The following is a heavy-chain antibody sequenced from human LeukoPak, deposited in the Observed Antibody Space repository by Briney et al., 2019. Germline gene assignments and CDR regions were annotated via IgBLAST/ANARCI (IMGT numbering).Heavy chain of an antibody. J-gene: IGHJ4*02. CDR1: GFTFSSFA. Sequence: GGSLRLSCSASGFTFSSFAMHWVRQAPGKGLEWVAVISYDGSNKYYADSVKGRFTISRDNSKNTLYLQINSLTAEDTAVFYCARDDRGIAAAGFLDYWGQGTLVTVSS. CDR3: ARDDRGIAAAGFLDY. V-gene: IGHV3-30*04. CDR2: ISYDGSNK. D-gene: IGHD6-13*01.